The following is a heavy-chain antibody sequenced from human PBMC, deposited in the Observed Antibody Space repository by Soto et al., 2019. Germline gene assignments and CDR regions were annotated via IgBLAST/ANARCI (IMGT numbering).Heavy chain of an antibody. D-gene: IGHD6-19*01. CDR1: GFTFSSYS. J-gene: IGHJ4*02. CDR2: ISSSSSTI. CDR3: ASLPPGYSSGWAYFDY. Sequence: GESLRLSCAASGFTFSSYSMNWVRQAPGKGLEWVSYISSSSSTIYYADSVKGRFTISRDNAKNSLYLQMNSLRAEDTAVYYCASLPPGYSSGWAYFDYWGQGTLVTVSS. V-gene: IGHV3-48*01.